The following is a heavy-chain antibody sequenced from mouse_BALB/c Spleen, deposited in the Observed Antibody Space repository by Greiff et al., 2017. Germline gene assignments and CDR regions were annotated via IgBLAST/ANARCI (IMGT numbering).Heavy chain of an antibody. V-gene: IGHV2-9*02. D-gene: IGHD1-1*01. J-gene: IGHJ1*01. CDR1: GFSLTSYG. Sequence: QVQLQQSGPGLVAPSQSLSITCTVSGFSLTSYGVHWVRQPPGKGLEWLGVIWAGGSTNYNSALMSRLSISKDNSKSQVFLKMNSLQTDDTAMYYCARDYYGSSYYFDVWGAGTTVTVSS. CDR2: IWAGGST. CDR3: ARDYYGSSYYFDV.